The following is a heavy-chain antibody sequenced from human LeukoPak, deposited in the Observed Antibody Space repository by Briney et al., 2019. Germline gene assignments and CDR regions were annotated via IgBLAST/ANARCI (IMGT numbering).Heavy chain of an antibody. CDR1: RGTFSSYA. Sequence: SVKVSCKASRGTFSSYAISWVRQAPGQGLEWMGGIIPIFGTANYAQKFQGRVTITADKSTSTAYMELSSLRSEDTAVYYCARSTDSSGYFGFYEFDYWGQGTLVTVSS. V-gene: IGHV1-69*06. J-gene: IGHJ4*02. CDR3: ARSTDSSGYFGFYEFDY. CDR2: IIPIFGTA. D-gene: IGHD3-22*01.